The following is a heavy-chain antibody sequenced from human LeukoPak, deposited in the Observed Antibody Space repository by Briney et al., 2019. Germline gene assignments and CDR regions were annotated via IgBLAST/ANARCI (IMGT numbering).Heavy chain of an antibody. V-gene: IGHV1-18*01. Sequence: ASVKVSCKASGYTFTSYGISWVRQAPGQGLEWMGWISAYNGNTNYAQKLQGRVTMTTDTSTSTAYMELRSLRSDDTAVYYCARSPSYYYDSSGYYGYYLDYWGQGTLVTVSS. J-gene: IGHJ4*02. CDR1: GYTFTSYG. CDR3: ARSPSYYYDSSGYYGYYLDY. CDR2: ISAYNGNT. D-gene: IGHD3-22*01.